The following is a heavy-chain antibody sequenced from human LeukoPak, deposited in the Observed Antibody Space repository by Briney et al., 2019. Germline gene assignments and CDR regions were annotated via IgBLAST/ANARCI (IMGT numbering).Heavy chain of an antibody. V-gene: IGHV3-23*01. J-gene: IGHJ4*02. CDR3: ARTGQVVPAAFDY. CDR1: GFTFSSYA. D-gene: IGHD2-2*01. CDR2: ISGSGGST. Sequence: GGSLRLSCAASGFTFSSYAMSWVRQAPGKGLEWVSAISGSGGSTYYADSVKGRFTISRDNAKNSLYLQMNSLRAEDTAVYYCARTGQVVPAAFDYWGQGTLVTVSS.